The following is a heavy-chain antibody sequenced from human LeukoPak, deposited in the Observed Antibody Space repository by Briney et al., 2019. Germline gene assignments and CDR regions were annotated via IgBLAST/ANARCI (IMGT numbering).Heavy chain of an antibody. CDR2: IYYSGST. D-gene: IGHD4-11*01. J-gene: IGHJ4*02. CDR3: ARLVVEGITVARQSQPDY. Sequence: SETLSLTCTVSGGSISSSSYYWGWIRQPPGKGLEWIGSIYYSGSTYYNPSLKSRVTISVDTSKNQFSLKLSSVTAADTAVYYCARLVVEGITVARQSQPDYWGQGTLVTVSS. CDR1: GGSISSSSYY. V-gene: IGHV4-39*01.